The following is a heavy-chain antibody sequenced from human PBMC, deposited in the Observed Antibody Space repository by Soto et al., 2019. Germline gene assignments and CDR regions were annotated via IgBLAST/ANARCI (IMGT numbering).Heavy chain of an antibody. D-gene: IGHD3-22*01. Sequence: SETLSLTCGVAGGSISSGGYSWSWIRQPPGKGLEWLGYIYHSGSTYYNPSLKSRVTISVDRSKNQFSLKLSSVTAADTAVYYCARGWDYDSTIAYWGQGALVTVSS. J-gene: IGHJ4*02. CDR2: IYHSGST. V-gene: IGHV4-30-2*01. CDR1: GGSISSGGYS. CDR3: ARGWDYDSTIAY.